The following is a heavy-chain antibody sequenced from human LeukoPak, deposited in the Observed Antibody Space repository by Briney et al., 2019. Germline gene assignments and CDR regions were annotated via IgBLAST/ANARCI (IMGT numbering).Heavy chain of an antibody. Sequence: SETLSLTCNVSGDSIRNYYWNWIRQPPGKGLEWIGSIYYSGSTYYNPSLKSRVTISVDTSKNQFSLKLSSVTAADTAVYYCARLLVKIDYWGQGTLVTVSS. CDR3: ARLLVKIDY. CDR2: IYYSGST. CDR1: GDSIRNYY. V-gene: IGHV4-39*01. J-gene: IGHJ4*02. D-gene: IGHD2/OR15-2a*01.